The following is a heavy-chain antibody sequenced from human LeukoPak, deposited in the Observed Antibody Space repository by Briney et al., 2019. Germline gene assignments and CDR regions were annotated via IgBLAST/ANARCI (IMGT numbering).Heavy chain of an antibody. CDR3: ARDRSWYQLLGYYGMDV. CDR1: GGSISSSNW. V-gene: IGHV4-4*02. CDR2: IYHSGST. Sequence: PSGTLSLTCAVSGGSISSSNWWSWVRQPPGKGLEWIGEIYHSGSTNYNPSLKSRVTISVDKSKNQFSLKLSSVTAADTAVYYCARDRSWYQLLGYYGMDVWGQGTTVTVSS. D-gene: IGHD2-2*01. J-gene: IGHJ6*02.